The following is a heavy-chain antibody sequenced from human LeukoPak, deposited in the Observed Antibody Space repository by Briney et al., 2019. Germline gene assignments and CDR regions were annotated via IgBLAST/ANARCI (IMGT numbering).Heavy chain of an antibody. J-gene: IGHJ4*02. Sequence: KSGGSLRLSCAASGFTFSSFWMHWVRQAPGKGLVWVSRISADGSSTIYADPVKGRFTISRDNAENTVYLQMNSLRDDDTAVYYCVREVNYSNMRWEHFDYWGQGTLVTVSS. V-gene: IGHV3-74*01. CDR3: VREVNYSNMRWEHFDY. D-gene: IGHD5-24*01. CDR1: GFTFSSFW. CDR2: ISADGSST.